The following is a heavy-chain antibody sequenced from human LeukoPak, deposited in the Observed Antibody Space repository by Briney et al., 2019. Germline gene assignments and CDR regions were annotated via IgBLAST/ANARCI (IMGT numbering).Heavy chain of an antibody. CDR2: ISGSGSDT. V-gene: IGHV3-23*01. J-gene: IGHJ4*02. D-gene: IGHD4-17*01. CDR3: ARGTTVTKFDY. CDR1: GFTFSSYA. Sequence: GGSLRLSCAASGFTFSSYAMSWVRQAPGKGLEWVSAISGSGSDTYYAAPVKGRFTISRDNSKNTLFLQMNSLRAEDTAVYYCARGTTVTKFDYWGREPWSPSPQ.